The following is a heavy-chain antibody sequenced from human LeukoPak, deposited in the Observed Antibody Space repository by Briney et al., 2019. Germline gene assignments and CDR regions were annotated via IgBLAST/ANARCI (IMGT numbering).Heavy chain of an antibody. CDR1: RFTFSDYY. J-gene: IGHJ4*02. Sequence: GGSLRLSCAASRFTFSDYYMSWIRQAPGKGLEWLSHISSGGGTIYYADSVKGRFTISRDNAKNSVYLQMNSLRAEDMAIYYCAKGSLAAVASFDSWGQGTLVTVSS. CDR2: ISSGGGTI. CDR3: AKGSLAAVASFDS. D-gene: IGHD6-19*01. V-gene: IGHV3-11*01.